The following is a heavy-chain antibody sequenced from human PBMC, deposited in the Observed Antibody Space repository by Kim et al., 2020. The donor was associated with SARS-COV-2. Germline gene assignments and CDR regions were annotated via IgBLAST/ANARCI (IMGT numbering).Heavy chain of an antibody. D-gene: IGHD3-9*01. V-gene: IGHV3-30*18. J-gene: IGHJ4*02. CDR3: AKDTPINDILTGYYYGWRMEGFDY. CDR2: ISYDGSNK. CDR1: GFTFSSYG. Sequence: GGSLRLSCAASGFTFSSYGMHWVRQAPRKGLEWVAVISYDGSNKYYADSVKGRFTISRDNSKNTLYLQMNSLRAEDTAVYYCAKDTPINDILTGYYYGWRMEGFDYWGQGTLVTVSS.